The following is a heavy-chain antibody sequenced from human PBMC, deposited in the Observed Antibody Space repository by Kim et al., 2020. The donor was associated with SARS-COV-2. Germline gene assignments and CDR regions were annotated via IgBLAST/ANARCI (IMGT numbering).Heavy chain of an antibody. Sequence: ASVKVSCKASGYTFTNYALHWVRQAPGQRLEWVGWMNAGNGNTKYSEKFQGRVTFTRDTSASTAYMELSSLRSEDTAMYYCARGPFGESIDYWGQGTLVTVSS. CDR1: GYTFTNYA. J-gene: IGHJ4*02. CDR3: ARGPFGESIDY. CDR2: MNAGNGNT. V-gene: IGHV1-3*01. D-gene: IGHD3-10*01.